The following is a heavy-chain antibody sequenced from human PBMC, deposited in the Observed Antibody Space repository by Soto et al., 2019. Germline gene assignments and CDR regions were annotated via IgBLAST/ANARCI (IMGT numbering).Heavy chain of an antibody. CDR1: GGTFSSYA. J-gene: IGHJ6*02. V-gene: IGHV1-69*13. CDR3: ARVSAMAERGDYYGMDV. CDR2: IIPIFGTA. Sequence: GASVKVSCKASGGTFSSYAISWVRQAPGQGLEWMGWIIPIFGTANYAQKFQGRVTITADESTSTAYMELSSLRSEDTAVDYCARVSAMAERGDYYGMDVWGQGTTVTVSS. D-gene: IGHD5-18*01.